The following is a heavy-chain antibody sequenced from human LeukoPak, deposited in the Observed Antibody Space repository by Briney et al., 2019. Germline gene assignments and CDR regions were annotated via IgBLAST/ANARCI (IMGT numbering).Heavy chain of an antibody. D-gene: IGHD3-10*01. J-gene: IGHJ4*02. CDR1: GFTFTNYV. CDR3: ARVGSYNFDY. Sequence: GGALRLSCAASGFTFTNYVRTWVRQAPGKGLEWVSAISGSGGGTYFADSVKGRFTISRDNSKNTLYLQMNSLRTEDTAVYYCARVGSYNFDYWGQGTLVTVSS. V-gene: IGHV3-23*01. CDR2: ISGSGGGT.